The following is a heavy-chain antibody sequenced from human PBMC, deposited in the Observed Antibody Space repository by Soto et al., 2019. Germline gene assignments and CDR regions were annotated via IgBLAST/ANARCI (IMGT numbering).Heavy chain of an antibody. D-gene: IGHD3-9*01. Sequence: HPGGSLRISCAASGFTFSSYAMSWVRQAPGKGLEWVSAISGSGGSTYYADSVKGRFTISRDNSKNTLYLQMNSLRAEDTAVYYSAKDPPVDPTGDYYILTGYYMGFDYWGQGTLVTVSS. CDR2: ISGSGGST. V-gene: IGHV3-23*01. CDR3: AKDPPVDPTGDYYILTGYYMGFDY. J-gene: IGHJ4*02. CDR1: GFTFSSYA.